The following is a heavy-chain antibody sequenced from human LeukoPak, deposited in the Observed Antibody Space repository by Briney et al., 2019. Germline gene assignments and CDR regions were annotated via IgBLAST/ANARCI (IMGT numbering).Heavy chain of an antibody. CDR2: ISSSSSYI. CDR1: GFTFSSYS. J-gene: IGHJ3*02. Sequence: PGRSLRLSCAASGFTFSSYSMNWVRQAPGKGLEWVSSISSSSSYIYYADSVKGRFTISRDNAKNSLYLQMNSLRAEDTAVYYCAKDKGGGYGNDGFDIWGRGTMVTVSS. V-gene: IGHV3-21*01. D-gene: IGHD3-16*01. CDR3: AKDKGGGYGNDGFDI.